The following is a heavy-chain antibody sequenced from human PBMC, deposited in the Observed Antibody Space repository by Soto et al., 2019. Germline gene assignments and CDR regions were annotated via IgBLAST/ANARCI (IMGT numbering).Heavy chain of an antibody. CDR2: INPSGGST. Sequence: GASVKVSCKASGYTFTSYYMHWVRQAPGQGLEWMGIINPSGGSTSYAQKFQGRVTMTRDTSTSTVYMELSSLRSEDTAVYYCASDVRDFWSGYDSYYYGMDVWGQGTTVTVSS. D-gene: IGHD3-3*01. V-gene: IGHV1-46*01. CDR1: GYTFTSYY. J-gene: IGHJ6*02. CDR3: ASDVRDFWSGYDSYYYGMDV.